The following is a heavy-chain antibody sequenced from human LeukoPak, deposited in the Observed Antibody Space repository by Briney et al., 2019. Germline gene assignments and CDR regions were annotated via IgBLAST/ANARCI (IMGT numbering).Heavy chain of an antibody. D-gene: IGHD5-24*01. CDR2: IIPIFGTA. CDR1: GGTFSSYA. CDR3: ARRGDGYNYLADY. V-gene: IGHV1-69*01. Sequence: ASVKVSCKASGGTFSSYAISWVRQAPGQGLEWMGGIIPIFGTANYAQKFQGRVTIIADESTSTAYMDLSSLRSEDTAVYYCARRGDGYNYLADYWGQGTLVTVSS. J-gene: IGHJ4*02.